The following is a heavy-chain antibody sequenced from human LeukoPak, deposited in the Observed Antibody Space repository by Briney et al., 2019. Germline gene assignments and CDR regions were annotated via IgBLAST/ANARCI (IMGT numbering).Heavy chain of an antibody. J-gene: IGHJ4*02. CDR3: AKDLYDFWSGYALDY. Sequence: GGSLRLXCAASGFTFSSYGMHWVRQAPGKVLEWVAFIRYDGSNKYYADSVKGRFTISRDNSKNTLYLQMNSLRAEDTAVYYCAKDLYDFWSGYALDYWGQGTLVTVSS. CDR2: IRYDGSNK. V-gene: IGHV3-30*02. CDR1: GFTFSSYG. D-gene: IGHD3-3*01.